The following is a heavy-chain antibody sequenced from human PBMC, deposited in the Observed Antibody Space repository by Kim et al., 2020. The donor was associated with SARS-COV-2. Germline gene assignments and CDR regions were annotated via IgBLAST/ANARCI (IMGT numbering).Heavy chain of an antibody. D-gene: IGHD3-10*01. CDR3: AKGSRIRGVIITSY. V-gene: IGHV3-23*01. Sequence: ADSVKGRFTISRDNSKNTLYLQMNSLRAEDTAVYYCAKGSRIRGVIITSYWGQGTLVTVSS. J-gene: IGHJ4*02.